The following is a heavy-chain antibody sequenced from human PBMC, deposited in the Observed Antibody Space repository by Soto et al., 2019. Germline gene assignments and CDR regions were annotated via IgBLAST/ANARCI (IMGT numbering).Heavy chain of an antibody. V-gene: IGHV1-69*04. D-gene: IGHD2-2*01. CDR1: GGTFSSYT. Sequence: ASVKVSCKASGGTFSSYTISWVRQAPGQGLEWMGRIIPILGIANYAQKFQGRVTITADKSTSTAYMELSSLRSEDTAVYYCARDRTRVVPAAIHTGLDYWGQGTLVTVSS. CDR2: IIPILGIA. CDR3: ARDRTRVVPAAIHTGLDY. J-gene: IGHJ4*02.